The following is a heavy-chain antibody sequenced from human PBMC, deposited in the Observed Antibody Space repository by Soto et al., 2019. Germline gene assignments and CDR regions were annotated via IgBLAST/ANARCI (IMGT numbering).Heavy chain of an antibody. CDR3: AWGDRRSRDY. J-gene: IGHJ4*02. D-gene: IGHD3-10*01. Sequence: GGSLRLSCAASGFTFGSYAMSWVRQAPGKGLEWVSAISGSGGSTYYADSVKGRFTISGDNSKNTLYLQMNSLRAEDTAVYYCAWGDRRSRDYWGQGTLVTVSS. CDR2: ISGSGGST. CDR1: GFTFGSYA. V-gene: IGHV3-23*01.